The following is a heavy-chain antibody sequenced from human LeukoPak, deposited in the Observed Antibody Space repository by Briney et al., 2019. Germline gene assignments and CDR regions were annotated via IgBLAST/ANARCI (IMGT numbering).Heavy chain of an antibody. D-gene: IGHD2-15*01. V-gene: IGHV3-53*01. J-gene: IGHJ3*02. CDR1: GFTVSSNY. Sequence: GGSLRLSCAASGFTVSSNYMSWVRQAPGKGLEWVSVIYSGGSTYYADSVKGRFTISRDNSKDTLYLQMNSLRAEDTAVYYCAKLPPGVVGRGAFDIWGQGTMVTVSS. CDR3: AKLPPGVVGRGAFDI. CDR2: IYSGGST.